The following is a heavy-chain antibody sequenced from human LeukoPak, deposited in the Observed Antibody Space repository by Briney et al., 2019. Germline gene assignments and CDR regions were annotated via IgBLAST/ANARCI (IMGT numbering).Heavy chain of an antibody. CDR2: VHYSGTA. CDR3: ARVPSRGDDY. Sequence: SETLSLTCTVSDGSITNYDWSWVRQPPGKGLEFIGHVHYSGTANYNPSLKSRVTISVDTSKNQFSLKLTSVTAADTAVYYCARVPSRGDDYWGQGTLVTVSS. V-gene: IGHV4-59*01. CDR1: DGSITNYD. J-gene: IGHJ4*02. D-gene: IGHD4-17*01.